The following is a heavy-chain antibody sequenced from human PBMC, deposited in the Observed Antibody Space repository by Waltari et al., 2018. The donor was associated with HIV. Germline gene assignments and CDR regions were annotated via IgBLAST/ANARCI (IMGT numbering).Heavy chain of an antibody. CDR3: ARAGLGGLIQDFDL. CDR1: GFILNAHS. CDR2: KNAADGST. V-gene: IGHV1-46*02. Sequence: QVQLIQPQIEMRRPGTSVRLSCQAFGFILNAHSIHWVRQGHRQTFEWVAVKNAADGSTNLAQKFQARLTLTRDSFMGAVHLDLMSLQSEETAVYFCARAGLGGLIQDFDLWGRGTQLIVSS. D-gene: IGHD1-26*01. J-gene: IGHJ4*02.